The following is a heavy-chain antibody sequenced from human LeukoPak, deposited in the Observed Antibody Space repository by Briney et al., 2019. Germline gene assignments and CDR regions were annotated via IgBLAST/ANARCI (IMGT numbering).Heavy chain of an antibody. J-gene: IGHJ6*03. D-gene: IGHD4-17*01. CDR2: IYYSGST. V-gene: IGHV4-59*01. CDR1: GDSISSYY. Sequence: PSETLSLTCTVSGDSISSYYWSWIRQPPGKGLEWIGYIYYSGSTNYNPSLKSRVTISVDTSKNQFSLKLSSVTAADTAVYYCATTTVTTHYYYYMDVWGKGTTVTVSS. CDR3: ATTTVTTHYYYYMDV.